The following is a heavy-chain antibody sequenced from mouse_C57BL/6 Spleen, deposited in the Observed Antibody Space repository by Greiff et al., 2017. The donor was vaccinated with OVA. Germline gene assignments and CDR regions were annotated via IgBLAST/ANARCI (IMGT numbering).Heavy chain of an antibody. CDR2: FYPGSGSI. CDR3: ARHEGPYYYGSSYWYFDV. D-gene: IGHD1-1*01. Sequence: QVQLQHSGAELVKPGASVKLSCKASGYTFTEYTIHWVKQRSGQGLEWIGWFYPGSGSIKYNEKFKDKATLTADKSSSTVYMELSRLTSEDSAVYFCARHEGPYYYGSSYWYFDVWGTGTTVTVSS. V-gene: IGHV1-62-2*01. J-gene: IGHJ1*03. CDR1: GYTFTEYT.